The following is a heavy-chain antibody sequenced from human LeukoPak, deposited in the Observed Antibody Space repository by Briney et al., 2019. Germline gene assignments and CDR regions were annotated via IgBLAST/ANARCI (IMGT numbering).Heavy chain of an antibody. CDR3: AKLHNLNCDY. CDR2: ISGSGGST. Sequence: GGSLRLSCAASGFTFSDYAMSWVRQAPGKGREWVSTISGSGGSTYYADSVQGRFTISRDSSKNTLYLQMNHLRLEDTAVYYCAKLHNLNCDYWGRGTLVTVSS. CDR1: GFTFSDYA. V-gene: IGHV3-23*01. J-gene: IGHJ4*02. D-gene: IGHD1-14*01.